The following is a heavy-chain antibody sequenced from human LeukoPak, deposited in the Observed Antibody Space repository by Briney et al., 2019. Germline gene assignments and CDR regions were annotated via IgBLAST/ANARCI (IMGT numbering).Heavy chain of an antibody. CDR1: GFTFSSYA. Sequence: GGSLRLSCAASGFTFSSYAMHWVRQAPGKGLEWVAVISYDGSNKYYADSVKGRFTISRDNSKNTLYLQMNSLRAEDTAVYYCARDMRGGSGWYRALDYWGQGTLVTVSS. CDR3: ARDMRGGSGWYRALDY. V-gene: IGHV3-30*04. J-gene: IGHJ4*02. CDR2: ISYDGSNK. D-gene: IGHD6-19*01.